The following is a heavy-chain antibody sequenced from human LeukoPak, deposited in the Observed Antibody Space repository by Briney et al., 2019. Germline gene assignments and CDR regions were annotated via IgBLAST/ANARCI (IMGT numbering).Heavy chain of an antibody. CDR2: INPSGGST. CDR1: GYTFTSYY. V-gene: IGHV1-46*01. J-gene: IGHJ3*02. Sequence: GASVKVSCKASGYTFTSYYMHWVRQAPGQGLEWMGIINPSGGSTSYAQKFQGRVTITADKSTSTAYMELSSLRSEDTAVYYCAKDKQQQADAFDIWGQGTMVTVSS. CDR3: AKDKQQQADAFDI. D-gene: IGHD6-13*01.